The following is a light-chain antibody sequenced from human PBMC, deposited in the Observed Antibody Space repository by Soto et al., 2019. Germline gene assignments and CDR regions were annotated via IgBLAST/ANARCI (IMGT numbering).Light chain of an antibody. CDR3: QQYYSTPLT. CDR2: WAS. V-gene: IGKV4-1*01. Sequence: DIVMTQSPDSLSVSLGCRATINCKASQSVLYSSNNKNYLAWYQQKPGQPPKLLIYWASTRESGVPDRFSGSGSGTDFTLTISSLQAEDVAVYYCQQYYSTPLTFGGGTKVDIK. J-gene: IGKJ4*01. CDR1: QSVLYSSNNKNY.